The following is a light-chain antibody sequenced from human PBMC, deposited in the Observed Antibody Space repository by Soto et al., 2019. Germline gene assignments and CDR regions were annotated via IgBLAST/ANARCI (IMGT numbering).Light chain of an antibody. CDR3: QQRSNWPLT. CDR1: QGISSY. V-gene: IGKV1-8*01. CDR2: DAS. J-gene: IGKJ5*01. Sequence: AIRMTQSPSSFSASTGDRVTITCRASQGISSYLAWYQQKPGKAPKLLIYDASSLESGVPSRFSGSGSGTEFTLTISSLEPEDFAVYYCQQRSNWPLTFGQGTRLEI.